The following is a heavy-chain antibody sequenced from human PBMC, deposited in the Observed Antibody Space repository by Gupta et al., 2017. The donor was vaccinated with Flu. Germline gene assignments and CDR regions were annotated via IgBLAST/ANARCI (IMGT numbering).Heavy chain of an antibody. CDR2: ISHDGSTR. Sequence: GIHWVRQAPGKGVEWVASISHDGSTRNYADSVQGRFTISRDNSEGRLYLQMSSLRIEDTAVYYCARDWRWNYNNYGMNVWGQGTTVTVSS. V-gene: IGHV3-30*03. D-gene: IGHD1-7*01. CDR1: G. CDR3: ARDWRWNYNNYGMNV. J-gene: IGHJ6*02.